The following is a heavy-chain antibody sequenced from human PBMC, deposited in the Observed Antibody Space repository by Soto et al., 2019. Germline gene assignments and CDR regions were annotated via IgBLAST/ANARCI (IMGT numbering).Heavy chain of an antibody. V-gene: IGHV3-23*01. CDR3: AKDRSITMIVVADY. D-gene: IGHD3-22*01. J-gene: IGHJ4*02. CDR2: ISGSGGST. Sequence: GGSLRLSCAASGFTFSSYAMSWVRQAPGKGLEWVSAISGSGGSTYYADSVKGRFTISRDNSKNTLYLQMNSPRAEDTAVYYCAKDRSITMIVVADYWGQGTLVTVSS. CDR1: GFTFSSYA.